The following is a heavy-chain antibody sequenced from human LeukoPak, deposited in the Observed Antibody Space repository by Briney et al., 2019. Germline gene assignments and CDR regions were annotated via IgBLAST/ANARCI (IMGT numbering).Heavy chain of an antibody. V-gene: IGHV4-59*08. Sequence: PSETLSLTCTVSGGSISSYYWSWIREPPGKGLEWIGYIYYSGSTNYNPSLKSRVTISVDTSKNQFSLKRSSVTAADTAVYYCARHRGIVYSYGSIIDYWGQGTLVTVSS. CDR1: GGSISSYY. CDR2: IYYSGST. J-gene: IGHJ4*02. D-gene: IGHD5-18*01. CDR3: ARHRGIVYSYGSIIDY.